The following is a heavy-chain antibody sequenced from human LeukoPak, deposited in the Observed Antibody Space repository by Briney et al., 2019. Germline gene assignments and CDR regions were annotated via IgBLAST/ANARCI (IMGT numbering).Heavy chain of an antibody. CDR2: ISYDGSNK. CDR1: GFTFSSYG. V-gene: IGHV3-30*03. Sequence: GGSLRLSCAASGFTFSSYGMHWVRQAPGKGLEWVAVISYDGSNKYYADSVKGRFTISRDNSKNTLYLQMNSLRPEDAAVYYCAREAGTSDYWGQGTLVTVSS. D-gene: IGHD1/OR15-1a*01. J-gene: IGHJ4*02. CDR3: AREAGTSDY.